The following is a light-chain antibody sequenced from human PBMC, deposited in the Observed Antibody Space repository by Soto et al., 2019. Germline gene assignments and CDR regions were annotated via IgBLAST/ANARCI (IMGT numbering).Light chain of an antibody. Sequence: QSALTQPPSVSGAPGQRVTFSCTGSSSNIGAGYDVHWYQQFPGTAPKLLIYGDNNRPSGVPDRFSGSRSGTSASLAITGLQAEDEADYYCQSYDTSLSGSRVFGGGTQLTVL. CDR3: QSYDTSLSGSRV. V-gene: IGLV1-40*01. J-gene: IGLJ7*01. CDR2: GDN. CDR1: SSNIGAGYD.